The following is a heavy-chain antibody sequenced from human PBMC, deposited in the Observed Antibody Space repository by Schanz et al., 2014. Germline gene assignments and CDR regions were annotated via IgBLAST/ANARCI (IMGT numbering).Heavy chain of an antibody. D-gene: IGHD3-3*01. J-gene: IGHJ6*02. V-gene: IGHV1-18*01. CDR3: VRDAGWAYEDYHGMDV. Sequence: QLMQSGSEVRKPGASVKVSCKASGYIFGSPGISWVRQAPGQGHEWMGWISIYHDHPSYAEKVHGRVTMTTDTSTSVAYRELRRRIANDTDDYYCVRDAGWAYEDYHGMDVWGQGSSVIVS. CDR1: GYIFGSPG. CDR2: ISIYHDHP.